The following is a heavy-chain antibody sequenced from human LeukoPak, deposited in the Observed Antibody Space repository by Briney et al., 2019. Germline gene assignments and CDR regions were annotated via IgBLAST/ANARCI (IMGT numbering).Heavy chain of an antibody. Sequence: ASVKVSCKASGYTFTGYYMHWVRQAPGQGLEWMGWINPDSGGTDYAQNFQGRVTMTRDTSISTAYMELSRLRSDDTAVYHCARGYCSGGTCYLVENWLDPWGQGTLVTVSS. D-gene: IGHD2-15*01. CDR2: INPDSGGT. CDR1: GYTFTGYY. CDR3: ARGYCSGGTCYLVENWLDP. V-gene: IGHV1-2*02. J-gene: IGHJ5*02.